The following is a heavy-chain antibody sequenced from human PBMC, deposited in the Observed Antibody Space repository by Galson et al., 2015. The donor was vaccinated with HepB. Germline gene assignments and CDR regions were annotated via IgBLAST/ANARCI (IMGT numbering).Heavy chain of an antibody. Sequence: SLRLSCAASGFTVSSNYMSWVRQAPGKGLEWVSVIYSGGSTYYADSVKGRFTISRDNSKNTLYLQMNSLRAEDTAVYYCAREYGWGYSGSHDAFDIWGQGTMVTVSS. J-gene: IGHJ3*02. CDR3: AREYGWGYSGSHDAFDI. CDR2: IYSGGST. CDR1: GFTVSSNY. V-gene: IGHV3-53*01. D-gene: IGHD1-26*01.